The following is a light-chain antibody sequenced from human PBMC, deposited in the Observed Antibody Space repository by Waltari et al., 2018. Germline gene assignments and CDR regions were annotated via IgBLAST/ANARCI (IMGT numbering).Light chain of an antibody. CDR1: QAVSRS. Sequence: AIQLTQSLYPLSAYVVVSVTISCRASQAVSRSVAWYQQKPGKVPKLLIFEASNLENGIPARFSGSGCGTHFTLTISSLQPEDFAAYYCQHCSTCPVSFGGGTQVEIK. CDR3: QHCSTCPVS. CDR2: EAS. V-gene: IGKV1-13*02. J-gene: IGKJ4*01.